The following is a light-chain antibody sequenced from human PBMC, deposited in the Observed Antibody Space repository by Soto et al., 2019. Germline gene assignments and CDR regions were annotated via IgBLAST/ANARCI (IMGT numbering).Light chain of an antibody. CDR3: QQTRRYPST. CDR1: EDITIY. V-gene: IGKV1-9*01. J-gene: IGKJ4*01. CDR2: AAS. Sequence: DIQMTQSPSTLSASVGDSFTITCRASEDITIYLAWYQQKPGKAPDLLMYAASTLQSGVPSRFSGSGSGTDFTLTISSLQAEDFATYYCQQTRRYPSTFGGGTKVDIK.